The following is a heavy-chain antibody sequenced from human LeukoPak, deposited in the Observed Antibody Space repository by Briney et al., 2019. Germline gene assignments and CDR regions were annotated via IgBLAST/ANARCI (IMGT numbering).Heavy chain of an antibody. CDR2: IYPGYSDT. J-gene: IGHJ4*02. Sequence: GESLKISCKGSGYSFTSYWIGWVRQMPRKGLEWMGIIYPGYSDTRYSLSFQGQVTISADQSISTAYLQWSSLKASDTAMYYCARRGSGYSSGWSFDYWGQGTLVSVSS. D-gene: IGHD6-19*01. V-gene: IGHV5-51*01. CDR3: ARRGSGYSSGWSFDY. CDR1: GYSFTSYW.